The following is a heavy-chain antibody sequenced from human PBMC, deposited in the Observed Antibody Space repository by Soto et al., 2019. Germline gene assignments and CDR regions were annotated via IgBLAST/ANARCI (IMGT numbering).Heavy chain of an antibody. J-gene: IGHJ4*02. CDR3: ARTSGYYDFWSGYLSIDY. V-gene: IGHV6-1*01. CDR2: TYYRSKWYN. D-gene: IGHD3-3*01. Sequence: SQTLSLTCVISGDSVSSNSAAWNWIRQSPSRGLEWLGRTYYRSKWYNDYAVSVKSRITINPDTSKNQFSLQLNSVTPEDTAVYYCARTSGYYDFWSGYLSIDYWGQGTLVTVS. CDR1: GDSVSSNSAA.